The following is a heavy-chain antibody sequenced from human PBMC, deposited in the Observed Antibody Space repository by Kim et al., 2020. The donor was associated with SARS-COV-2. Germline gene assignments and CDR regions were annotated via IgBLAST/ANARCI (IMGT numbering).Heavy chain of an antibody. CDR2: ISSSSYI. Sequence: GGSLRLSCAASGFTFSSYSMNWVRQAPGKGLEWVSSISSSSYIYYADSVKGRFTISRDNAKNSLYLQMNSLRAEDTAVYYCARDPYGGYEQPLGYYFDYWGQGTLVTVSS. CDR1: GFTFSSYS. J-gene: IGHJ4*02. V-gene: IGHV3-21*01. CDR3: ARDPYGGYEQPLGYYFDY. D-gene: IGHD5-12*01.